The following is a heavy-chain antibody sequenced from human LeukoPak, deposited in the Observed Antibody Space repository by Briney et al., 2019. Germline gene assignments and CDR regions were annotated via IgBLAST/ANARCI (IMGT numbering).Heavy chain of an antibody. CDR3: TKNTHGY. V-gene: IGHV3-7*01. D-gene: IGHD1/OR15-1a*01. CDR1: GLNFSGCW. CDR2: IKGDGRGK. J-gene: IGHJ4*02. Sequence: PGGSLRLSCAASGLNFSGCWMSWVRQAAGKGLDWVASIKGDGRGKFFVDSVQGRFAISRDDAKSSLFLQMDSLRSENTAVYYCTKNTHGYWGQGTLVTVSS.